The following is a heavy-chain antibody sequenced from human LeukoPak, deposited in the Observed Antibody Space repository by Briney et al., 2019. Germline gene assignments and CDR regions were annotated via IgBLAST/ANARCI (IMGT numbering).Heavy chain of an antibody. J-gene: IGHJ4*02. Sequence: GESLKISCKGSGYSFTSYWIGWVRQMPGKGLEWMGIIYSGDSDTRYSPAFQGHVTISADKSISTAYLQWSSLKASETAMYYCARLTALWSGYYFDYWGQGSLVTVYS. CDR3: ARLTALWSGYYFDY. CDR1: GYSFTSYW. CDR2: IYSGDSDT. V-gene: IGHV5-51*01. D-gene: IGHD3-3*01.